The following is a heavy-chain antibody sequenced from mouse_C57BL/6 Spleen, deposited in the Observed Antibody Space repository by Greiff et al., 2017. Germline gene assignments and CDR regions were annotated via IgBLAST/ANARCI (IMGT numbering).Heavy chain of an antibody. V-gene: IGHV1-15*01. Sequence: QVQLQQSGAELVRPGASVTLSCKASGYTFTDYEMHWVKQTPVHGLEWIGAIDPETGGTAYNQKFKGKAILTADKASSTAYMELRSLTSEDSAVYYCTRYPSYGNYGAMDYWGQGTSVTVSS. J-gene: IGHJ4*01. CDR1: GYTFTDYE. CDR2: IDPETGGT. D-gene: IGHD2-1*01. CDR3: TRYPSYGNYGAMDY.